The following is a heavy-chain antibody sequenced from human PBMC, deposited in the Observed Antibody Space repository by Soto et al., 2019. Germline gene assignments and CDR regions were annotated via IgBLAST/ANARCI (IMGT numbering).Heavy chain of an antibody. CDR3: AREYLDYGPDV. CDR1: GFSFGRYA. Sequence: GGSLRLSCAASGFSFGRYAMRWVRQAPGKGLEWVASIPYDGGNRKYADSVKGRFTISRDNAKDMLYLHMSSLGPDDTSVYYCAREYLDYGPDVWGQGTSVTVSS. V-gene: IGHV3-30-3*01. CDR2: IPYDGGNR. J-gene: IGHJ6*02.